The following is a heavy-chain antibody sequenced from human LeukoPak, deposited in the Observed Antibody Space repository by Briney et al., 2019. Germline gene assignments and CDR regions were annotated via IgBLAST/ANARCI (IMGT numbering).Heavy chain of an antibody. CDR2: INQDASEI. D-gene: IGHD2-21*02. Sequence: GGSPRLSCAASGFTFSTYWMNWYRQAPGKGLEWVGNINQDASEINYVDSVRGRFTISRDNAKNSLHLQMNSLRAEDTAVYYCATDRDNSDWQKRFDSWGQGTLVTVSS. CDR3: ATDRDNSDWQKRFDS. V-gene: IGHV3-7*01. CDR1: GFTFSTYW. J-gene: IGHJ4*02.